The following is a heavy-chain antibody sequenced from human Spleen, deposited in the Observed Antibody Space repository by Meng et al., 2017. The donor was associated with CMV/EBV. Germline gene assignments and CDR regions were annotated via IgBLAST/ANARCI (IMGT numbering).Heavy chain of an antibody. CDR1: GGSISSSTYY. CDR2: IYYSGST. V-gene: IGHV4-39*07. Sequence: SETLSLTCTVSGGSISSSTYYWSWIRQPPGKGLEWIGSIYYSGSTYYNPSLKSRVTISVDTSKNQFSLKLSSVTAADTAVYYCARVGRWELRIDYWGQGTLVTVSS. D-gene: IGHD1-26*01. J-gene: IGHJ4*02. CDR3: ARVGRWELRIDY.